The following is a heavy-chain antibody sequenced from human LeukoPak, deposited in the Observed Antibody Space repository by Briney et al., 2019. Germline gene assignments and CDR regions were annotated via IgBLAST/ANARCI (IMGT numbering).Heavy chain of an antibody. Sequence: GGSLRLSCVASGFTFSRYGMHWVSQAPGKGLEWVSYISNSGSDIYYAESVEGRFTISRDNAENSLYLQMTSLRAEDTAVYYCAKDPAYYDSSGYYVWWGQGTLVTVSS. J-gene: IGHJ4*02. CDR1: GFTFSRYG. CDR2: ISNSGSDI. CDR3: AKDPAYYDSSGYYVW. V-gene: IGHV3-21*05. D-gene: IGHD3-22*01.